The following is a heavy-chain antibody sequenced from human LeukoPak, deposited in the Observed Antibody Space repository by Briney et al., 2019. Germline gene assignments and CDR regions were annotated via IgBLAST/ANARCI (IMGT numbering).Heavy chain of an antibody. CDR3: AKSETGTRRYFDY. CDR1: GFTFSSYA. CDR2: TSGSGGST. J-gene: IGHJ4*02. D-gene: IGHD1-7*01. Sequence: GGSLRLSCAASGFTFSSYAMSWVRQAPGKGLEWVSATSGSGGSTYYADSVKGRFTISRDNSKNTLYLQMNSLRAEDTAVYYCAKSETGTRRYFDYWGQGTLVTVSS. V-gene: IGHV3-23*01.